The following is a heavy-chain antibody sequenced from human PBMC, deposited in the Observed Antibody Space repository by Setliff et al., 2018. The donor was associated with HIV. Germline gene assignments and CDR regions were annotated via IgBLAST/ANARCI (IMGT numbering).Heavy chain of an antibody. J-gene: IGHJ4*02. V-gene: IGHV4-59*08. CDR2: IFYSADNILYSGKT. D-gene: IGHD2-21*01. CDR1: GGFTNGFY. CDR3: ARQVTVVGYFETAAGSFNY. Sequence: SETLSLTCNVSGGFTNGFYWSWIRQSPGKGLEWIGHIFYSADNILYSGKTHYNPSLKSRVSISVDTSKNQFSLKVRSVTAADTAVYYCARQVTVVGYFETAAGSFNYWGPGTLVTVSS.